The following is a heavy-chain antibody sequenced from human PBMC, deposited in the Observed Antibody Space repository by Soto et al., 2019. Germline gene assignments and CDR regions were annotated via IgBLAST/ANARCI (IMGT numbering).Heavy chain of an antibody. CDR3: AKDRAAGGWNWFDP. CDR2: ISISGGST. CDR1: GFTFSSHA. V-gene: IGHV3-23*01. D-gene: IGHD6-13*01. J-gene: IGHJ5*02. Sequence: PGGSLRLSCAASGFTFSSHAMSWVRQAPGKGLEWVSAISISGGSTYYADSVKGRFTISRDNSKNTLYLQMNSLRAEDTAVYYCAKDRAAGGWNWFDPWGQGTLVTVSS.